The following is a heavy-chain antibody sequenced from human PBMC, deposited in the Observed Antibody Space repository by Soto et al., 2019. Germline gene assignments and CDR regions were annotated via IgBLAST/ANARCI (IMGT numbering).Heavy chain of an antibody. CDR3: AKARTGASFRRYFDL. CDR2: ISGSGGST. J-gene: IGHJ2*01. CDR1: GFTFSSYA. V-gene: IGHV3-23*01. Sequence: EVQLLESGGGLVQPGGSLRLSCAASGFTFSSYAMSWVRQAPGKGLEWVSAISGSGGSTYYADSVKGRFTISGDNSKNTLYLQMNSLRAENTTVYYCAKARTGASFRRYFDLWGRGTLVTVSS. D-gene: IGHD1-1*01.